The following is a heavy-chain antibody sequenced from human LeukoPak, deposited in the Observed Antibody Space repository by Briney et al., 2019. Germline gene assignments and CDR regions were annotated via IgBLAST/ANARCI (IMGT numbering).Heavy chain of an antibody. J-gene: IGHJ4*02. CDR1: GFSFSSYA. Sequence: GGSLRLSCAASGFSFSSYAMSWVRQAPGKGLEWVALIWYDGNNKYYADSVKGRFTISRDNSKNTLYLQLNSLRAEDTAVYYCARQHCSGGDCYFFDWGQGTLVTVSS. CDR3: ARQHCSGGDCYFFD. CDR2: IWYDGNNK. V-gene: IGHV3-33*08. D-gene: IGHD2-15*01.